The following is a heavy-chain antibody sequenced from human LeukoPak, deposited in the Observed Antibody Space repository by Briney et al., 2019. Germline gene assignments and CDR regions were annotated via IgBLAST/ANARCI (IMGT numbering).Heavy chain of an antibody. CDR3: ASRDSYGYLGADY. D-gene: IGHD5-18*01. J-gene: IGHJ4*02. V-gene: IGHV4-4*02. CDR1: GGSISSSNW. CDR2: IYHSGST. Sequence: SETLSLTCAVSGGSISSSNWWSWVRQPPGKGLEWIGEIYHSGSTNYNPSLKSRVTIPVDKSKNQFSLKLSSVTAADTAVYYCASRDSYGYLGADYWGQGTLVTVSS.